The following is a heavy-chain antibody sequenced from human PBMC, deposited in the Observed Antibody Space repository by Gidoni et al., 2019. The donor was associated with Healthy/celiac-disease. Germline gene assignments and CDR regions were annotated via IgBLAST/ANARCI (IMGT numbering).Heavy chain of an antibody. J-gene: IGHJ4*02. CDR3: APADSSGPEGY. CDR2: INPSGGST. CDR1: GYTFTSYY. V-gene: IGHV1-46*01. Sequence: QVQLVQSGAEVKKPGASVKVSCKASGYTFTSYYMHWVRQAPGQGLEWMGIINPSGGSTSYAQKFQGRVTMTRDTSTSTVYMELSSLRSEDTAVYYCAPADSSGPEGYWGQGTLVTVSS. D-gene: IGHD6-19*01.